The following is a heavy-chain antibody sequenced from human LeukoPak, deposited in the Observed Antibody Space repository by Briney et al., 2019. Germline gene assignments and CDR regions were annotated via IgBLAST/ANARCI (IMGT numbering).Heavy chain of an antibody. CDR3: ARASYSYDINGWVPFDY. V-gene: IGHV4-59*08. Sequence: SETLSLTCTVSGGSISHYYWSWIRQPPGKGLEWIGYVYYSGSTSYNPSLKSRVSISVDTSKNQFSMRLSSVTAADTAVYYCARASYSYDINGWVPFDYWGQGTLVTVSS. J-gene: IGHJ4*02. CDR1: GGSISHYY. CDR2: VYYSGST. D-gene: IGHD3-22*01.